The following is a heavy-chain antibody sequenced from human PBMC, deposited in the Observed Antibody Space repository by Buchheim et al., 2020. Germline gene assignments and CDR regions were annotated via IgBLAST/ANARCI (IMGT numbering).Heavy chain of an antibody. CDR3: ASSGYSYGYAPNNWFDP. V-gene: IGHV1-8*01. D-gene: IGHD5-18*01. J-gene: IGHJ5*02. CDR2: MNPNSGNT. Sequence: QVQLVQSGAEVKKPGASVKVSCKASGYTFTSYDINWVRQATGQGLEWMGWMNPNSGNTGYAQRFQGRVTMTRNTSISTAYMELSSLRSEDTAVYYCASSGYSYGYAPNNWFDPWGQGTL. CDR1: GYTFTSYD.